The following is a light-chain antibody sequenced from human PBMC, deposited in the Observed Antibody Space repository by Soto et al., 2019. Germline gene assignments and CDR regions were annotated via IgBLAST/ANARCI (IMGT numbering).Light chain of an antibody. CDR2: GAS. CDR1: QSVSGN. J-gene: IGKJ1*01. Sequence: EVVMTQSPGTLSGSPGERAALSCRASQSVSGNLASDQQTPGQAPRPLSLGASTRATGIPARFSGSGSGTQFTLTISSLQSEDFAFYYCQLYNDWPRTFGQGTKVEIK. CDR3: QLYNDWPRT. V-gene: IGKV3-15*01.